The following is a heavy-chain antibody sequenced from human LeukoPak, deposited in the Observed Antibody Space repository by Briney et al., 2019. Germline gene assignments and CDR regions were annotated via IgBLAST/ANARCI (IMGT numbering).Heavy chain of an antibody. CDR2: INPSGIGST. D-gene: IGHD5-18*01. CDR3: AWTIDTAMPRYEY. Sequence: GASVKVSCKASGYTFNNYYMHWVRQALGQGLEWMGIINPSGIGSTSYALKFQGRVTMTRDTSTSTVYRDTSTSTVYMELSSLTSEDTAVYYCAWTIDTAMPRYEYWGQGTLVTVSS. CDR1: GYTFNNYY. V-gene: IGHV1-46*02. J-gene: IGHJ4*02.